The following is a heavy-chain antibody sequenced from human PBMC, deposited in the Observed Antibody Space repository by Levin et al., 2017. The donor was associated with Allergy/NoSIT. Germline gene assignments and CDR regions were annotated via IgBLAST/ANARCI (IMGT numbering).Heavy chain of an antibody. CDR2: ISYDGRHK. V-gene: IGHV3-30*04. J-gene: IGHJ3*02. D-gene: IGHD3-22*01. CDR3: ARDFWDYYDSRGYYSYDAFYI. Sequence: GGSLRLSCAASGFNFSSYAMHWVRQAPGKGLEWVAVISYDGRHKFYANSVKGRFTISRDNSKNTLYLQMNSLRAEDTAVYYSARDFWDYYDSRGYYSYDAFYIWGQGTMVTVSS. CDR1: GFNFSSYA.